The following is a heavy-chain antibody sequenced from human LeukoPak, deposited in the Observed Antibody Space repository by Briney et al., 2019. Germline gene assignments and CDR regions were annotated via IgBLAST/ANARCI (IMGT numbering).Heavy chain of an antibody. D-gene: IGHD3-22*01. Sequence: GGSLRLSCAASGFTFSSYAMHWVRPAPGKGLEWVAVISYDGSNKYYADSVKGRFTISRDNSKNTLYLQMNSLRAEDTAVYYCAREQSSYDSSGYYGYWGQGTLVTVSS. CDR3: AREQSSYDSSGYYGY. CDR1: GFTFSSYA. CDR2: ISYDGSNK. V-gene: IGHV3-30-3*01. J-gene: IGHJ4*02.